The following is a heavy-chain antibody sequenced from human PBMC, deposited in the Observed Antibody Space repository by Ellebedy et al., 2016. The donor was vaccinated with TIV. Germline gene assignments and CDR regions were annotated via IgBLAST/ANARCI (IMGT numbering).Heavy chain of an antibody. CDR2: ISGSGGST. CDR3: AKCVGGVGYSDY. D-gene: IGHD3-3*01. CDR1: GFTFSSYA. V-gene: IGHV3-23*01. Sequence: GESLKISXAASGFTFSSYAMSWVRQAPGKGLEWVSAISGSGGSTYYADSVKGRFTISRDNSKNTLYLQMNSLRAEDTAVYYCAKCVGGVGYSDYWGQGTLVTVSS. J-gene: IGHJ4*02.